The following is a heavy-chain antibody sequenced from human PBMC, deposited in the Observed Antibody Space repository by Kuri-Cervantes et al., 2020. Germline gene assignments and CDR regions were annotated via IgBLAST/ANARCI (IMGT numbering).Heavy chain of an antibody. CDR2: INHSGNT. Sequence: SETLSLTCTVSGGSISSSSYYWGWIRQPPGKGLEWIGEINHSGNTNYNPSLKSRVTISLDTSKNQFSLKLSSVTAADTAVYYCARGIVVVPAAMDAFDIWGQGTMVTVSS. D-gene: IGHD2-2*01. CDR1: GGSISSSSYY. V-gene: IGHV4-39*07. CDR3: ARGIVVVPAAMDAFDI. J-gene: IGHJ3*02.